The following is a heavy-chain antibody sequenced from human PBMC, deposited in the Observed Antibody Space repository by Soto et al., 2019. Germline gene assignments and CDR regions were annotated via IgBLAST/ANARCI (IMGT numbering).Heavy chain of an antibody. CDR3: ARRGFCSGGTCPFHFDY. J-gene: IGHJ4*02. CDR1: GYSFTSYW. CDR2: IYPGDSDT. Sequence: ESLKISCKGSGYSFTSYWIGWVRQMPGKGLEWMGIIYPGDSDTRYSPSFQGQVTMSADKSISTAYLQWSSLKASDTAMYYCARRGFCSGGTCPFHFDYWGQGTLVTVSS. V-gene: IGHV5-51*01. D-gene: IGHD2-15*01.